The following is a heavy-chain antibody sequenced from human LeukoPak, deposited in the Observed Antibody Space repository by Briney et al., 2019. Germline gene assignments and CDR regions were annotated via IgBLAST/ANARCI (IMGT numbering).Heavy chain of an antibody. CDR3: ARAPSRRDGYPGDY. CDR2: ISSNGGST. V-gene: IGHV3-64*01. CDR1: GFTFSSYA. Sequence: QPGGSLRLSCAASGFTFSSYAMHWVRQAPGKGLEYVSAISSNGGSTYYANSVKDRFTISRDNSKNTLYLQMGGLRAEDMAVYYCARAPSRRDGYPGDYWGQGTLVTVSS. D-gene: IGHD5-24*01. J-gene: IGHJ4*02.